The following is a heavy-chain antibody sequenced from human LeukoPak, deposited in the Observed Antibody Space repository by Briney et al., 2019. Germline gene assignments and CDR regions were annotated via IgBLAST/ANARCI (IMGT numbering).Heavy chain of an antibody. CDR2: INQDGRAK. CDR3: AREPTFSSSWHTACDY. Sequence: GESLRLSCVVSGFTFSRFWMNWVRQAPGKGLEWVANINQDGRAKYYVDSVKGRFTISRDNAKNSLYLQMNSLRAEDTAVYYCAREPTFSSSWHTACDYWGQGTPVTVSS. D-gene: IGHD6-13*01. V-gene: IGHV3-7*01. J-gene: IGHJ4*02. CDR1: GFTFSRFW.